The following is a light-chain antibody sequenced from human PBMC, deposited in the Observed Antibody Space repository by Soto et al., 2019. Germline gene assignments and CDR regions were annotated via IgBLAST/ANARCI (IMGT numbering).Light chain of an antibody. CDR1: XXXXGNNY. V-gene: IGLV1-51*02. CDR2: ENN. Sequence: QSVLTQPPSVSAXXXXKVXXXXXGXXXXXGNNYVSWYQQLPGTAPKLLIYENNKRPSGIPDRFSGSKSGTSATLGITGLQTGDEADYYCGTWDSSLSAGGVFGGGTKVTVL. CDR3: GTWDSSLSAGGV. J-gene: IGLJ2*01.